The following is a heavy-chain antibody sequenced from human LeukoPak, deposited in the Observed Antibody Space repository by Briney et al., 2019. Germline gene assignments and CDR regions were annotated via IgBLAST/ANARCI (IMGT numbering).Heavy chain of an antibody. V-gene: IGHV4-39*01. J-gene: IGHJ5*02. CDR1: GGSISSSTYY. Sequence: SETLSLTCTVSGGSISSSTYYWGWIRQPPGRGLEWIASVSYTGSTTYNPSLKSRVTISVDTSKTQFSLKLSSVTAADTAVYHCARSRKYGAVTTYSWFDPWGRGTQVIVSS. CDR3: ARSRKYGAVTTYSWFDP. CDR2: VSYTGST. D-gene: IGHD4-17*01.